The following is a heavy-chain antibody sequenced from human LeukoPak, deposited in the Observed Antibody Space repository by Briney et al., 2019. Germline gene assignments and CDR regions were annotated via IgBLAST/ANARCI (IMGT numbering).Heavy chain of an antibody. D-gene: IGHD1-26*01. J-gene: IGHJ6*02. V-gene: IGHV4-59*01. Sequence: PSETLSLTCTVSGGSISSYYWSWIRQPPGKGLEWIGYIYYSGSTNYNPSLKSRVTISVDTSKNQFSLKLSSVTAADMAVYYCARDRGGVVGATTYYYYGMDVWGQGTTVTVSS. CDR3: ARDRGGVVGATTYYYYGMDV. CDR1: GGSISSYY. CDR2: IYYSGST.